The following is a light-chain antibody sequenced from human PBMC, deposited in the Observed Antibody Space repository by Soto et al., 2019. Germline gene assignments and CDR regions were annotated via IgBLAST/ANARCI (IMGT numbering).Light chain of an antibody. CDR3: QQYNNWPPWT. V-gene: IGKV3-15*01. J-gene: IGKJ1*01. CDR2: GAS. Sequence: EIVMTQSPATLSVSPGERATLSCRASQSVSNNLAWYQQIPGQAPRLLISGASTRATGIPARFSGSGSGTEFTITISSLQSEDFAVYYCQQYNNWPPWTFGQGTKVEIK. CDR1: QSVSNN.